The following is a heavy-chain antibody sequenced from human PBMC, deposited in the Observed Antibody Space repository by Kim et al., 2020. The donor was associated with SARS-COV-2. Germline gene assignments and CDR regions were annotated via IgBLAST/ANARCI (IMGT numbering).Heavy chain of an antibody. J-gene: IGHJ6*02. CDR3: ARDLWELRPRYGMDV. V-gene: IGHV1-2*02. CDR1: GYTFTGYY. CDR2: INPNSGGT. D-gene: IGHD1-26*01. Sequence: ASVKVSCKASGYTFTGYYMHWVRQAPGQGLEWMGWINPNSGGTNYAQKFQGRVTMTRDTSISTAYMELSRLRSDDTAVYYCARDLWELRPRYGMDVWGQGTTVTVSS.